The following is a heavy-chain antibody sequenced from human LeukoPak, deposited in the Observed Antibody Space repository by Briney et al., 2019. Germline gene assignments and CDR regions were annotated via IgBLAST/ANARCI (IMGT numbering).Heavy chain of an antibody. D-gene: IGHD6-13*01. CDR1: GGTFSSYA. J-gene: IGHJ4*02. CDR3: ARHREYSSSWDFDY. Sequence: KVSCKASGGTFSSYAISWVRQAPGQGLEWMGIIYPGDSDTRYSPSFQGQVTISADKSISTAYLQWSSLKASDTAMYYCARHREYSSSWDFDYWGQGTLVTVSS. CDR2: IYPGDSDT. V-gene: IGHV5-51*01.